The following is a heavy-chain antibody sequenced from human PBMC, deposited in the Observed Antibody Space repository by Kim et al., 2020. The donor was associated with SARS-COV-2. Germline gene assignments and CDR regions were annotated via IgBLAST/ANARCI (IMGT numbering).Heavy chain of an antibody. V-gene: IGHV3-21*01. J-gene: IGHJ4*02. Sequence: GGSLRLSCAASGFTFSSYSMNWVRQAPGKGLEWVSSISSSSSYIYYADSVKGRFTISRDNAKNSLYLQMNSLRAEDTAVYYCARVQRGYSYGGTLGYWGQGTLVTVSS. CDR1: GFTFSSYS. CDR3: ARVQRGYSYGGTLGY. D-gene: IGHD5-18*01. CDR2: ISSSSSYI.